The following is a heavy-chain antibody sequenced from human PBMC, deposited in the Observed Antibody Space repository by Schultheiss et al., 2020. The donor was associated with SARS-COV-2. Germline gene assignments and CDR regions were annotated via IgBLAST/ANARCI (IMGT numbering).Heavy chain of an antibody. D-gene: IGHD3-10*01. Sequence: SETLSLTCTVSGGSISSYYWSWIRQPAGKGLECIGEINHGGGTNYNPSLRSRVTMSVDTSKNQFSLNLTSVTAADTAVYYCARVGRRYYGSRPLGNWFDPWGQGTLVTVSS. CDR3: ARVGRRYYGSRPLGNWFDP. CDR1: GGSISSYY. CDR2: INHGGGT. V-gene: IGHV4-34*01. J-gene: IGHJ5*02.